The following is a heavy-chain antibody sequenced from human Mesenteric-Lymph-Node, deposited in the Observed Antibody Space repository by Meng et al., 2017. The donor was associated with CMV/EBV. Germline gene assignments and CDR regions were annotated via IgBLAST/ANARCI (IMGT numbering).Heavy chain of an antibody. CDR1: GYSFTSYW. CDR3: ARLWAIFGVVIIRDYWYFDL. CDR2: IYPGDSDT. D-gene: IGHD3-3*01. Sequence: GESLKISCKGSGYSFTSYWIGWVRQMPGKGLEWMGIIYPGDSDTRYSPSFQGQVTISADKSISTAYLQWSSLKASDTAMYYCARLWAIFGVVIIRDYWYFDLWGRGTLVTVSS. V-gene: IGHV5-51*01. J-gene: IGHJ2*01.